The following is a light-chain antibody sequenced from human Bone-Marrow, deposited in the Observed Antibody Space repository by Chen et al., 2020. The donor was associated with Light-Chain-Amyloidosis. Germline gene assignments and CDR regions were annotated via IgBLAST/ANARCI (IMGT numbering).Light chain of an antibody. CDR3: MQTVQSTWT. V-gene: IGKV2-28*01. Sequence: EIVLTKTPLSLPVTPGEPASISCRSSQSLLHRNGYNYLGWYLQKPGQSPQLLIYLVSNRAAGVPDRFSGSGSVTDFTLKISSVEADDVGVYYCMQTVQSTWTFGQGTKVEIK. CDR1: QSLLHRNGYNY. J-gene: IGKJ1*01. CDR2: LVS.